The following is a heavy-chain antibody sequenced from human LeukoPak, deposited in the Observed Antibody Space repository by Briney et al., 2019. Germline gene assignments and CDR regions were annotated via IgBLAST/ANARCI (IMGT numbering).Heavy chain of an antibody. V-gene: IGHV4-39*01. J-gene: IGHJ5*02. CDR1: GGGSISSSNHY. CDR3: ARMGSGIWSNWFDP. CDR2: INYSGST. Sequence: SETLSLTCIVSGGGSISSSNHYWGWIRQPPGKGLELIGSINYSGSTQYNPSLKSRVTISVDTSKNQFSLKLSSVTAADTAVYYCARMGSGIWSNWFDPWGQGTLVTVSS. D-gene: IGHD1-26*01.